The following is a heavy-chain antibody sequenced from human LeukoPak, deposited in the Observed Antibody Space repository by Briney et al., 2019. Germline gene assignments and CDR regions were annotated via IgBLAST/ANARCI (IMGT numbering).Heavy chain of an antibody. Sequence: SETLSLTCTVSGGSISSSSYYWGWIRQPPGKGLEWIGYIYYSGSTNYNPSLKSRVTISVDTSKNQFSLKLSSVTAADTAVYYCARCTPVPPNIVVVPAVDYYGMDVWGQGTTVTVSS. CDR1: GGSISSSSYY. CDR2: IYYSGST. J-gene: IGHJ6*02. D-gene: IGHD2-2*01. CDR3: ARCTPVPPNIVVVPAVDYYGMDV. V-gene: IGHV4-61*05.